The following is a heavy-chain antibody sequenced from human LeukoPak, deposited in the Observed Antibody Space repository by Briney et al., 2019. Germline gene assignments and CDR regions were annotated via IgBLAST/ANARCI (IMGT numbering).Heavy chain of an antibody. D-gene: IGHD4-17*01. V-gene: IGHV3-23*01. J-gene: IGHJ4*02. Sequence: PGGSMRLSYAASGFTLSSYAMSWVRQAPGKGLEWVSAISGSGGSTYYADSVKGRFTISRDNSKNTLYLQMNSLRAEDTAVYYCAKGPGSATVTNYFDFWGQGTLVTVSS. CDR3: AKGPGSATVTNYFDF. CDR1: GFTLSSYA. CDR2: ISGSGGST.